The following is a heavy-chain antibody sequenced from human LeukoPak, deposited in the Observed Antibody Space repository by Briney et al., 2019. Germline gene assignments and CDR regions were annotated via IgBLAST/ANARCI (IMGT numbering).Heavy chain of an antibody. CDR3: ARPVSTVAGTEVYFDF. Sequence: RGESLKISCKGSGYSFTNYWIGWVRQMPGKGLEWMGIIYPGDSDTRYSPPFQGQVTISADKSISTAYLQWSSLKASDTAMYYCARPVSTVAGTEVYFDFWGQGTLVTVSS. V-gene: IGHV5-51*01. CDR1: GYSFTNYW. J-gene: IGHJ4*02. CDR2: IYPGDSDT. D-gene: IGHD6-19*01.